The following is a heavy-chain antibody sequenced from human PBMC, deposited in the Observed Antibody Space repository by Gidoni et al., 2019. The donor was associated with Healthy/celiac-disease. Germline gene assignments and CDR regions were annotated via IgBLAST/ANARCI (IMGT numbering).Heavy chain of an antibody. CDR1: GGSIRSSSYY. V-gene: IGHV4-39*01. Sequence: QLQLQESGPGLVTPSETLSLPCTVSGGSIRSSSYYWGWIRQPPGKGLEWIGSIYYSGSTYYNPSLKSRVTISVDTSKNQFSLKLSSVTAADTAVYYCVRTGWGYIVVVPAARYYFDYWGQGTLVTVSS. CDR3: VRTGWGYIVVVPAARYYFDY. J-gene: IGHJ4*02. CDR2: IYYSGST. D-gene: IGHD2-2*01.